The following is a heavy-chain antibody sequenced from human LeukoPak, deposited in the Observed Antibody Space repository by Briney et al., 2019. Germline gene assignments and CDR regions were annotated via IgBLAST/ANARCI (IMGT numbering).Heavy chain of an antibody. V-gene: IGHV3-74*01. CDR1: GFTFDDYA. CDR3: TRRVSATRWFDP. Sequence: GRSLRLSCAASGFTFDDYAMHWVRQAPGKGLVWVSRINSDGSTTNYADSVKGRFTISRDNAENTLYLQMNSLRVEDTAVYYCTRRVSATRWFDPWGQGTLVTVSS. D-gene: IGHD2-15*01. CDR2: INSDGSTT. J-gene: IGHJ5*02.